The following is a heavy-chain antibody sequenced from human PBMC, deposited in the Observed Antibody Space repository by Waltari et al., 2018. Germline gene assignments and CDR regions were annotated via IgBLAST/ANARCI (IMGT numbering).Heavy chain of an antibody. CDR1: GGSFSGYY. CDR3: ARAYDFWSGYPFDY. Sequence: QVQLQQWGAGLLKPSETLSLTCAVYGGSFSGYYWSWIRQPPGKGLEWIGEINHSGSTNYNPSLKSRVTISVDTSKNQFSLKLSSVTAADTAVYYCARAYDFWSGYPFDYWGQGTLVTISS. CDR2: INHSGST. J-gene: IGHJ4*02. V-gene: IGHV4-34*01. D-gene: IGHD3-3*01.